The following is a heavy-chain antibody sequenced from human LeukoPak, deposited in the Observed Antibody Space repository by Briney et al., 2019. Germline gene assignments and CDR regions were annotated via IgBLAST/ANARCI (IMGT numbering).Heavy chain of an antibody. CDR3: AKDLGGEGGSGFPGY. V-gene: IGHV3-23*01. Sequence: PGGRLRLSCSASGFTFSTYSMTWVRQAPGKGLQWVSAISGSGGDTYYADSVKGRFTISRDNSKNTMYLQMNSLRVEDTAVYYCAKDLGGEGGSGFPGYWGQGTLVTVSS. J-gene: IGHJ4*02. CDR2: ISGSGGDT. D-gene: IGHD3-10*01. CDR1: GFTFSTYS.